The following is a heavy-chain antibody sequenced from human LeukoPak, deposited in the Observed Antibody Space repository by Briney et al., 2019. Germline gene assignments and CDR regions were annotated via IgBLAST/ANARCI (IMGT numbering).Heavy chain of an antibody. CDR3: ARDHARVVITLVDY. D-gene: IGHD3-22*01. CDR1: GFSFSSYA. V-gene: IGHV3-30-3*01. J-gene: IGHJ4*02. Sequence: GGALRLACAASGFSFSSYAMHWVRQAPGRGLEWVAVILYDGSNKYYADSVKGRFTSSRDNTKNTLYLQMNSLRAEDTAVYYCARDHARVVITLVDYWGQGTLETVSS. CDR2: ILYDGSNK.